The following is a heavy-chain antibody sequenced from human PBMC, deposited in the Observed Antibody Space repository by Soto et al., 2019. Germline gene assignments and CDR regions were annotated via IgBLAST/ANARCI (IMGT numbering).Heavy chain of an antibody. CDR3: ARDGIAARPTPDY. J-gene: IGHJ4*02. CDR2: ISGYNGNT. Sequence: QVQLVQSGAEVKKPGASVKVSCKASGYTFTSYGINWVRQAPGRGLEWMGWISGYNGNTMYAQKFQGRVTMTTDTSTSTVYMELRSLRSDDTAFYYCARDGIAARPTPDYWGQGTLVTVSS. V-gene: IGHV1-18*01. CDR1: GYTFTSYG. D-gene: IGHD6-6*01.